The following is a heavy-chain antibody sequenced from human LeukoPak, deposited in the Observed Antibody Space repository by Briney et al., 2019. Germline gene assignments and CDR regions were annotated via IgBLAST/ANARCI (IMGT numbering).Heavy chain of an antibody. CDR2: INPSGGST. CDR1: GYTFTSYG. J-gene: IGHJ4*02. Sequence: ASVKVSCKASGYTFTSYGISWVRQAPGQGLEWMGIINPSGGSTSYAQKFQGRVTMTRDTSTSAVYMELSSLRSEDTAVYYCARQTTARYYFDYWGQGTLVTVSS. CDR3: ARQTTARYYFDY. D-gene: IGHD4-11*01. V-gene: IGHV1-46*01.